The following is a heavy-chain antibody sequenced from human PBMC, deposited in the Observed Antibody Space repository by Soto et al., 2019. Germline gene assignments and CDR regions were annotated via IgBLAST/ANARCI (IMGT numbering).Heavy chain of an antibody. D-gene: IGHD3-3*02. J-gene: IGHJ6*02. V-gene: IGHV4-34*01. CDR3: ARGPVRIYYYYYYGMDV. CDR1: GGSFSGYY. Sequence: SETLSLTCAVYGGSFSGYYWSWIRQPPGKGLEWIGEINHSGSTNYNPSLKSRVTISVDTSKNQFSLKLSSVTAADTAVYYCARGPVRIYYYYYYGMDVWGQGTTVTVSS. CDR2: INHSGST.